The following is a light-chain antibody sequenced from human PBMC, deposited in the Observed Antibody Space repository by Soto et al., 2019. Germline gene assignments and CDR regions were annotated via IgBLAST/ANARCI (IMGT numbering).Light chain of an antibody. CDR2: DVT. CDR1: SSDVGGYSY. V-gene: IGLV2-11*01. CDR3: FSYEVSYTFV. J-gene: IGLJ1*01. Sequence: QSALTQPRSVSGSPGQSVTISCTGTSSDVGGYSYVSWYQQHPGKAPKLMIYDVTTRPSGIPDRFSGSKSGNTASLTICGLQAEDGADYYGFSYEVSYTFVFGTGTKVTVL.